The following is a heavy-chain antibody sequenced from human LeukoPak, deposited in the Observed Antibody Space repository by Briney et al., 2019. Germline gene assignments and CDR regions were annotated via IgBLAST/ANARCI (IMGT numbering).Heavy chain of an antibody. V-gene: IGHV4-59*12. Sequence: TSETLSLTCSVSGGSISSYYWGWIRQPPGKGLDYIGFIHFSGSTNYNPSLEGRVTISADTSKNQFSLKPNSATAADTAVYYCARGLMMPRGGGFVSWGQETRVSVSS. CDR3: ARGLMMPRGGGFVS. CDR1: GGSISSYY. J-gene: IGHJ4*02. D-gene: IGHD3-16*01. CDR2: IHFSGST.